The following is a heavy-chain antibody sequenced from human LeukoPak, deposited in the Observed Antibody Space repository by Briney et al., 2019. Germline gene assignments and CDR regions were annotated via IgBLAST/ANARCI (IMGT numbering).Heavy chain of an antibody. CDR3: ARDFRYGSGFDY. CDR1: GFAFSNYA. V-gene: IGHV3-64*01. Sequence: GGSLRLSCVASGFAFSNYALHWVRQAPGKVLQYVSGIGNGGSIDYANTVKGRCTISRDNSKNTLYLQMGSLRPEDMAVYYCARDFRYGSGFDYWGQGTLVTVSS. D-gene: IGHD5-18*01. J-gene: IGHJ4*02. CDR2: IGNGGSI.